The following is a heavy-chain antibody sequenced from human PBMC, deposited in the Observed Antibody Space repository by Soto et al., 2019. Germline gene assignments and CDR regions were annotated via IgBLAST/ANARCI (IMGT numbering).Heavy chain of an antibody. CDR1: GFTFSSYW. CDR2: IAKDGREK. D-gene: IGHD2-8*02. Sequence: EVQLVESGGGLVQPGGSLRLSCVASGFTFSSYWMSWVRQAPGKGLEWVANIAKDGREKYYLDSVKGRFTISRDNAKSSLYLQMNSLKADDTAVYYCARELVVGPAEYFQDWGQGTLVTVSS. J-gene: IGHJ1*01. V-gene: IGHV3-7*01. CDR3: ARELVVGPAEYFQD.